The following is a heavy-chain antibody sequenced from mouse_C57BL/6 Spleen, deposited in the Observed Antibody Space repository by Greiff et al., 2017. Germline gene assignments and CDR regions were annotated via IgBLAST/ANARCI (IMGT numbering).Heavy chain of an antibody. CDR1: GYTFTSYG. CDR2: IYPRSGNT. Sequence: VQLQQSGAELARPGASVKLSCKASGYTFTSYGISWVKQRTGQGLEWIGEIYPRSGNTYYNEKFKGKATLTADKSSSTAYMELRSLTSEDSAVXFCARSSRGFFYAMDYWGQGTSVTVSS. J-gene: IGHJ4*01. CDR3: ARSSRGFFYAMDY. V-gene: IGHV1-81*01.